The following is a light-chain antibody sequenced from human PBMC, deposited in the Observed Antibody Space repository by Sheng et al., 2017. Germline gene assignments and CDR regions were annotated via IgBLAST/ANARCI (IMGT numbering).Light chain of an antibody. CDR2: GAS. CDR3: QQYDNLPLT. V-gene: IGKV1-27*01. CDR1: QDISYY. J-gene: IGKJ4*01. Sequence: DIQLTQSPSSLSVSVGDRVTITCRASQDISYYLAWYQQKPGKVPELLIHGASTLHSGVPSRFSGSGSGTDFTLTISSLQPEDIATYYCQQYDNLPLTFGGGTKVEIK.